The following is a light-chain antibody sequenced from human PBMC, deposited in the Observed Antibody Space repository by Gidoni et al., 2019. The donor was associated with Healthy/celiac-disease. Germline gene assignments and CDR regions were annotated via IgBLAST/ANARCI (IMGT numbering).Light chain of an antibody. J-gene: IGKJ1*01. CDR2: AAS. CDR1: KSISSY. CDR3: QQSYSTPPWT. Sequence: DIQMTQSPSSLSASVGDRVTITCRASKSISSYLNWYQQKPGKAPKLLIYAASSLQSGVASRFSGSGSGTDFTLTISSLQPEDFATYYCQQSYSTPPWTFGQGTKVEIK. V-gene: IGKV1-39*01.